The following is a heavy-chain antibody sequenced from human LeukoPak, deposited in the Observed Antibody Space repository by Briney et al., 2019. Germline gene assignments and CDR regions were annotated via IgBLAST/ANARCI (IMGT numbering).Heavy chain of an antibody. CDR3: AKGTLAVTYGMDV. V-gene: IGHV3-23*01. J-gene: IGHJ6*02. D-gene: IGHD2-21*02. CDR2: ISGSGGST. Sequence: GGSLRLSCAASGFTFSSYAMSWVRQAPGKGLEWVSAISGSGGSTYYADSVKGGFTISRDNSKNTLYLQMNSLRAEDTAVYYCAKGTLAVTYGMDVWGQGTTVTVSS. CDR1: GFTFSSYA.